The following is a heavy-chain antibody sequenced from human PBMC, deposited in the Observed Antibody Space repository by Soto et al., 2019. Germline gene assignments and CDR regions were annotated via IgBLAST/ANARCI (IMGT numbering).Heavy chain of an antibody. D-gene: IGHD3-10*01. Sequence: QVQLVQSGAEMKKPGASVKVSCEASGYTFTAYYIHWVRQAPGQGLGWMGWINPKGGGTKYAQKFEGRVTMTRDTSINTAYMELTRLTSDDTAVYYCARAVHTMIQGVRFRVDQWGQGTLVTVSS. CDR2: INPKGGGT. CDR1: GYTFTAYY. J-gene: IGHJ4*02. V-gene: IGHV1-2*02. CDR3: ARAVHTMIQGVRFRVDQ.